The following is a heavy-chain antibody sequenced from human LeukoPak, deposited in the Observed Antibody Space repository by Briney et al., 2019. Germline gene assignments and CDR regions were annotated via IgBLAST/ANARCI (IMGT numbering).Heavy chain of an antibody. D-gene: IGHD2-8*01. Sequence: GGSLRLSCAVSGFTFNNYWTRWFRQAPGKGLEWVASIGQHGSDKYHVDSVKGRFTISRDNSKNSLYLQMNSLRGEDTAVYYCARCTSSRGSDLWGQGTLVSVSS. J-gene: IGHJ5*02. CDR1: GFTFNNYW. CDR2: IGQHGSDK. CDR3: ARCTSSRGSDL. V-gene: IGHV3-7*01.